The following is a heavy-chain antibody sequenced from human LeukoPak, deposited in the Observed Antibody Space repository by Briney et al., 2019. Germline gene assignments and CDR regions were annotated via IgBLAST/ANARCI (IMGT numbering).Heavy chain of an antibody. J-gene: IGHJ3*02. CDR1: GFTFSSYA. CDR3: AMLGSGDQEGAFDI. V-gene: IGHV3-30-3*01. D-gene: IGHD2-15*01. Sequence: GSLSLSCAASGFTFSSYAMHWVRPAPGKGLEWGAVISYDGSNKYYSDSVKGRFTISRDNSKNTLYLQMNSLRAEDTAVYYCAMLGSGDQEGAFDIWGQGTMVTVSS. CDR2: ISYDGSNK.